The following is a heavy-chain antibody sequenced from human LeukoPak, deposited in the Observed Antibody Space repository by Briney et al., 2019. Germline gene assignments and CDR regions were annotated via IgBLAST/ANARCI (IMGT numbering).Heavy chain of an antibody. CDR2: INHSGST. D-gene: IGHD4-17*01. CDR3: ATTVTTLYGMDV. V-gene: IGHV4-34*01. J-gene: IGHJ6*02. CDR1: GGSFSGYY. Sequence: PSETLSLTCAVYGGSFSGYYWSWIRQPPGKGLEWIGEINHSGSTNYSPSLKSRVTISVDTSKNQFSLKLSSGTAADTAVYYWATTVTTLYGMDVWGQGTTVTVSS.